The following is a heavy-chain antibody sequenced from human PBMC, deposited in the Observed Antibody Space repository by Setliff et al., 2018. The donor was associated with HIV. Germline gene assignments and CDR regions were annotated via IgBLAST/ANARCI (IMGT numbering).Heavy chain of an antibody. D-gene: IGHD3-22*01. CDR3: ARGAWDSSGYYYWFDP. Sequence: ASVKVSCKASGYTFTSYAMHWVRQAPGQRLEWMGWINAGNGNTKYSQKFQGRVTITRDTSASTAYMELSSLRSEDTAVYYCARGAWDSSGYYYWFDPWGQGTRVTVSS. V-gene: IGHV1-3*01. CDR1: GYTFTSYA. CDR2: INAGNGNT. J-gene: IGHJ5*02.